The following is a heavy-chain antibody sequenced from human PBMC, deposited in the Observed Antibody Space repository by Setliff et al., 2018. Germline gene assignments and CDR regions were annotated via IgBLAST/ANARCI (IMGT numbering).Heavy chain of an antibody. V-gene: IGHV3-48*03. CDR2: INSGGSKV. CDR3: ARSINGYQQRYDI. CDR1: GFTFRSYE. J-gene: IGHJ4*02. Sequence: GGSLRLSCAASGFTFRSYEMNWVRQTPGKGLEWVSYINSGGSKVYYADSVKGRFTISRDNAKNSLYLLMKSVRVDDTAVYYCARSINGYQQRYDIWGQGTLVTVSS. D-gene: IGHD3-22*01.